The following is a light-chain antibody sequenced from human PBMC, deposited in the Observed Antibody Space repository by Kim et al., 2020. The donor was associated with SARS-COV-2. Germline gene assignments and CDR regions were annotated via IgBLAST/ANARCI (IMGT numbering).Light chain of an antibody. CDR1: TLRSHY. CDR3: NSRDRSTNQLV. Sequence: ALGQTVRITCQGDTLRSHYATWYQQKPGQAPVVVIYGRKDRLSGIPDRFSGSSTGDTASLTINGAQAEDEADYYCNSRDRSTNQLVFGGGTKLTVL. V-gene: IGLV3-19*01. CDR2: GRK. J-gene: IGLJ2*01.